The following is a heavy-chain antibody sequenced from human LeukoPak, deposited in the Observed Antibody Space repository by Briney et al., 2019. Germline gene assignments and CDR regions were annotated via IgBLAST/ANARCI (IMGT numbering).Heavy chain of an antibody. J-gene: IGHJ4*02. V-gene: IGHV4-34*01. CDR3: ARGWYYFDY. Sequence: SETLSLTCAVYGGSFSGYYWSWIRQPPGKGLEWIGEINHSGSTNYNPSLKSRVTISVDTSKNQFSLKLSSVAAADTAVYYCARGWYYFDYWGQGTLVTVSS. CDR2: INHSGST. CDR1: GGSFSGYY.